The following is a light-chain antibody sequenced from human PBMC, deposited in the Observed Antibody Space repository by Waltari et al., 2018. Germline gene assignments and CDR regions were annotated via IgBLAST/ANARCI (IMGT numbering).Light chain of an antibody. V-gene: IGLV2-14*01. CDR2: EGS. CDR1: ARDVCAYDF. J-gene: IGLJ1*01. CDR3: SSYTTSSAPGV. Sequence: QSALTQPAPLSRSPGQSIPISCSGTARDVCAYDFFPWYQQHPGKAPHLIIYEGSNRPSGISNRFSASKSGNTASLTISGLQAEDEADYYCSSYTTSSAPGVFGTGTRVTVL.